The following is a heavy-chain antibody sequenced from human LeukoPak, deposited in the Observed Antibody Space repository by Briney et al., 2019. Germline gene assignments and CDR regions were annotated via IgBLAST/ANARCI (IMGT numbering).Heavy chain of an antibody. CDR1: GFTFSSYA. CDR2: ISYDGSNK. V-gene: IGHV3-30-3*01. D-gene: IGHD3-10*01. J-gene: IGHJ4*02. CDR3: ARGHGYYGSGSYYLGYFDY. Sequence: PGGSLRLSCAASGFTFSSYAMHWVRQAPGKGLEWVAVISYDGSNKYYTDSVKGRFTISRDNSKNTLYLQMNSLRAEDTAVYYCARGHGYYGSGSYYLGYFDYWGQGTLVTVSS.